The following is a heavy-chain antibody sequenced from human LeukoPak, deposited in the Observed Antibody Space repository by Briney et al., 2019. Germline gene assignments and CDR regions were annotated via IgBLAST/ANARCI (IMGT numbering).Heavy chain of an antibody. J-gene: IGHJ6*02. CDR2: IYSGGST. Sequence: AGSLRLSCAASGFTVSSNYMSWVRQAPGKGLEWVSVIYSGGSTYYADSVKGRFTISRDNSKNTLYLQMNSLRAEDTAVYYCARAVEYYYYGMDVWGQGTTVTVSS. V-gene: IGHV3-53*01. CDR3: ARAVEYYYYGMDV. CDR1: GFTVSSNY. D-gene: IGHD6-19*01.